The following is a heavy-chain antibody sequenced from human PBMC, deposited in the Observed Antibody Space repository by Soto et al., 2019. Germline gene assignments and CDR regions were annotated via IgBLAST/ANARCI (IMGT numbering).Heavy chain of an antibody. CDR1: GFILSNND. J-gene: IGHJ3*02. CDR2: IRNEANSYTA. CDR3: TRVPTPVPAAIDI. V-gene: IGHV3-72*01. Sequence: PGGSLRLSCAASGFILSNNDVSWVRQAPGKGLDWVGRIRNEANSYTAVYAASVTGRFTMSRDDSKNSLYLQMDSLKTEDTAVYYCTRVPTPVPAAIDIWGQGTMVTVSS. D-gene: IGHD2-15*01.